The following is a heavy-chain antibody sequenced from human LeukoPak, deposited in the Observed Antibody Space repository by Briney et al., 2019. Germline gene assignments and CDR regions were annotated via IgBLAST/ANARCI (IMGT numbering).Heavy chain of an antibody. V-gene: IGHV1-18*01. CDR3: AKDLERHIVVVTASAVDY. CDR2: ISAYNGNT. D-gene: IGHD2-21*02. Sequence: ASVKVSCKASGYTFTSYGISWVRQAPGQGLEWMGWISAYNGNTNYAQKLQGRVTMTTDTSTSIAYMELRSLRSDDTAVYYCAKDLERHIVVVTASAVDYWGQGTLVTVSS. J-gene: IGHJ4*02. CDR1: GYTFTSYG.